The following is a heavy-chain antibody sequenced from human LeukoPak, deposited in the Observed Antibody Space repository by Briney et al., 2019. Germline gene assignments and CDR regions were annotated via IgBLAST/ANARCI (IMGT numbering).Heavy chain of an antibody. V-gene: IGHV5-51*01. CDR2: IYPGDSDT. CDR1: GYSFTSHW. Sequence: GESLKISRKGSGYSFTSHWIGWVRQMPGKGLEWMGIIYPGDSDTRYSPSFQGQVTISADKSTDTAYLHWNSLKASDTATYFCARRIQGYLDYWGLGTLVTVSS. J-gene: IGHJ4*02. CDR3: ARRIQGYLDY.